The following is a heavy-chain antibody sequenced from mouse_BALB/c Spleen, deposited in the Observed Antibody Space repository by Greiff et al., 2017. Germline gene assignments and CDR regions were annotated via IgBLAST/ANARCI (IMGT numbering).Heavy chain of an antibody. V-gene: IGHV5-6-5*01. CDR2: ISSGGST. J-gene: IGHJ1*01. CDR1: GFTFSSYA. CDR3: ARHDYGSSYWYFDV. D-gene: IGHD1-1*01. Sequence: EVQGVESGGGLVKPGGSLKLSCAASGFTFSSYAMSWVRQTPEKRLEWVASISSGGSTYYPDSVKGRFTISRDNARNTLYLQMSSLKSEDTAMYYCARHDYGSSYWYFDVWGAGTTVTVSS.